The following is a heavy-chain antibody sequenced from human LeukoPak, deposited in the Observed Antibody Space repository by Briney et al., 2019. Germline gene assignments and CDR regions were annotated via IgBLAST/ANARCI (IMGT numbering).Heavy chain of an antibody. CDR1: GGSFSGYY. V-gene: IGHV4-34*01. CDR3: ARRYYYGSGSYINWFDP. J-gene: IGHJ5*02. D-gene: IGHD3-10*01. CDR2: INHSGST. Sequence: SETLSLTCAVYGGSFSGYYWSWIRQPPGKGLEWIGEINHSGSTNYNPSLKSRVTISVDTSKNQFSLKLSSVTAADTAVYYCARRYYYGSGSYINWFDPWGQGTLVTVSS.